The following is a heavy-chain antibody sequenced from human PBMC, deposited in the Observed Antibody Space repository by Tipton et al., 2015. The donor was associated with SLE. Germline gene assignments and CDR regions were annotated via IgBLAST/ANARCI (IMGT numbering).Heavy chain of an antibody. CDR1: GFIVSSNY. V-gene: IGHV3-23*01. CDR3: AKGGSA. J-gene: IGHJ3*01. CDR2: ISGSGGST. Sequence: SLRLSCVVSGFIVSSNYMSWVRQAPGKGLEWVSAISGSGGSTYYADSVKGRFTISRDNSKNTLYLQMNSPRAEDTAVYYCAKGGSAWGQGTMVTVSS.